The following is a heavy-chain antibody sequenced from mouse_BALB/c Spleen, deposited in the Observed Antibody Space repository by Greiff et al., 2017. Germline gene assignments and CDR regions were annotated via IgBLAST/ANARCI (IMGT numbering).Heavy chain of an antibody. V-gene: IGHV1-14*01. J-gene: IGHJ1*01. CDR2: INPYNDGT. CDR3: ARGELGIRRPNFDV. CDR1: GYTFTSYV. Sequence: EVQLQESGPELVKPGASVKMSCKASGYTFTSYVMHWVKQKPGQGLEWIGYINPYNDGTKYNEKFKGKATLTSDKSSSTAYMELSSLTSEDSAVYYCARGELGIRRPNFDVWGAGTTVTVSS. D-gene: IGHD4-1*01.